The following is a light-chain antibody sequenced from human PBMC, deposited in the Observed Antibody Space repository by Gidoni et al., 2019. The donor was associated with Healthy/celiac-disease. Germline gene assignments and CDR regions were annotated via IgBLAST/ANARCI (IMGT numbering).Light chain of an antibody. CDR2: DAS. Sequence: DIQMTQSPSTLSASVGDRVTITCRASQSISSWLAWYQQKPGKGPKLLIYDASSLESGVPSRFSGSGSGTEFTLTISSLQPDDFATYYCQQYNSYSVTFGQGTKVEIK. CDR3: QQYNSYSVT. V-gene: IGKV1-5*01. J-gene: IGKJ1*01. CDR1: QSISSW.